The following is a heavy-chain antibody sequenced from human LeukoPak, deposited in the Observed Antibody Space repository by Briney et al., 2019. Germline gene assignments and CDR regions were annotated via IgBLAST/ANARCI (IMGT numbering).Heavy chain of an antibody. J-gene: IGHJ5*02. D-gene: IGHD3-9*01. CDR3: ARVLTGYDILTGYYSIGAWFDP. CDR2: IYHSGST. CDR1: GGSISSYY. V-gene: IGHV4-59*12. Sequence: SETLSLTCIVSGGSISSYYWSWIRQPPGKGLEWIGYIYHSGSTYYNPSLKSRVTISVDRSKNQLSLKLSSVTAADTAVYYCARVLTGYDILTGYYSIGAWFDPWGQGTLVTVSS.